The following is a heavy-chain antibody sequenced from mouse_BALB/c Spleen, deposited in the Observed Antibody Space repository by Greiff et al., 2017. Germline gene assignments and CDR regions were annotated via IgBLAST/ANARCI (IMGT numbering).Heavy chain of an antibody. V-gene: IGHV1-14*01. Sequence: VHVKQSGPELVKPGASVKMSCKASGYTFTSYVMHWVKQKPGQGLEWIGYINPYNDGTKYNEKFKGKATLTSDKSSSTAYMELSSLTSEDSAVYYCARYYRSNIVAMDYWGQGTSVTVSS. CDR2: INPYNDGT. CDR1: GYTFTSYV. J-gene: IGHJ4*01. D-gene: IGHD2-14*01. CDR3: ARYYRSNIVAMDY.